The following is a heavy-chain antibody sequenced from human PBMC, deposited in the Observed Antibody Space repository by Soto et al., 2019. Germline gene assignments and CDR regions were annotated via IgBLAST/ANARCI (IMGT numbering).Heavy chain of an antibody. CDR1: GYIFSRYG. V-gene: IGHV1-18*01. J-gene: IGHJ4*02. Sequence: QVQLVQSGTEVKKPGASVKVSCKTSGYIFSRYGLSWVRQAPGQGLEWMGWISPKNGEINYFQKFQGRVTMTTDTSTTTAYMELRSLTSDDTAVYYCARDRVYSGYDSDYWVQGTVVTVSS. CDR3: ARDRVYSGYDSDY. D-gene: IGHD5-12*01. CDR2: ISPKNGEI.